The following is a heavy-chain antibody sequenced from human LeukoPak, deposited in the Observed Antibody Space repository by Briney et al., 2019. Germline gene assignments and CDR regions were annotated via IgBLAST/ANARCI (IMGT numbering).Heavy chain of an antibody. D-gene: IGHD4-17*01. CDR3: ARGHDYGDYPH. V-gene: IGHV3-21*01. CDR2: ISSSSSYI. CDR1: GFTFSSYG. J-gene: IGHJ3*01. Sequence: KSGGSLRLSCATSGFTFSSYGMHWVRQAPGKGLEWVSSISSSSSYIYYADSVKGRFTISRDNAKNSLYLQMNSLRAEDTAVYYCARGHDYGDYPHWGQGTMVTVSS.